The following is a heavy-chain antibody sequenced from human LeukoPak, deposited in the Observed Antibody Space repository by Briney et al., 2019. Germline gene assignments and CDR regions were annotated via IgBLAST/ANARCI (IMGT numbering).Heavy chain of an antibody. CDR2: IYYSGST. CDR3: ARQSVPTTSVVTWTGFDF. Sequence: SETLSLTCTVSGGSISSSSYYWGWIRQPPGKGLEWIGSIYYSGSTYYNPSLKSRVTISVDTSKNQFSLKLSSVTAADTAVYYCARQSVPTTSVVTWTGFDFWGQGKKVPGSS. J-gene: IGHJ3*01. CDR1: GGSISSSSYY. D-gene: IGHD4-23*01. V-gene: IGHV4-39*01.